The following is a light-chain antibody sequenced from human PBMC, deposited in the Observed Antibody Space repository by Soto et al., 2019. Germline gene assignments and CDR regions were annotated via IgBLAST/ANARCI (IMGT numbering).Light chain of an antibody. CDR2: DTS. V-gene: IGLV7-46*01. CDR1: TGAVTSGHY. CDR3: SSFAGTNSFV. Sequence: QAVVTQEPSLTVSPGGTVTLTCGSSTGAVTSGHYPYWFQQKPGQAPRTLIYDTSNKHSWTPARFSGSLLGGKAALTLSGAQPEDEAEYYCSSFAGTNSFVFGTGTKLTVL. J-gene: IGLJ1*01.